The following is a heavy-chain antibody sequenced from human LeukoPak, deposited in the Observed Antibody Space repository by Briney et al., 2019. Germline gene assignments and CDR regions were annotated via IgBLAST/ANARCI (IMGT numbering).Heavy chain of an antibody. J-gene: IGHJ4*02. CDR2: TSGDGITT. CDR1: GFTFHNYA. V-gene: IGHV3-43*02. D-gene: IGHD5/OR15-5a*01. Sequence: QPGGSLRLSCAASGFTFHNYAIHWVRQAPGKGLEWVSLTSGDGITTYFADSVKGRFTISRDNSKSSLFLQMNSVRTEDTALYYCARDHVYGRADYWGQGTLVTVSS. CDR3: ARDHVYGRADY.